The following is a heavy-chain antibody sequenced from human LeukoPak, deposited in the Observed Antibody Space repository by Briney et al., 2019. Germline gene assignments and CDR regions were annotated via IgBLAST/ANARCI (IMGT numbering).Heavy chain of an antibody. V-gene: IGHV3-7*01. CDR3: AISPYWRCYMDV. J-gene: IGHJ6*03. CDR2: IKQDESDR. Sequence: GGSLRLSCAASGFTFSDYWMTWVRQAPGKGLEWVANIKQDESDRYYVDSVKGRFTISRDNAKNSLYLQMNSLRAEDTAVYYCAISPYWRCYMDVWGKGTTVTVSS. CDR1: GFTFSDYW. D-gene: IGHD2-8*02.